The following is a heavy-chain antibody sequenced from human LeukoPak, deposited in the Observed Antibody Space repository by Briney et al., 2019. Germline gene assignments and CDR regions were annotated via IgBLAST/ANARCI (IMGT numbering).Heavy chain of an antibody. CDR2: INSDGSST. J-gene: IGHJ4*02. CDR3: ARDYDSSGYSDY. CDR1: GFTFSSYW. D-gene: IGHD3-22*01. Sequence: GGSLRLSCAASGFTFSSYWMHWVRQAPGKGLVWVSHINSDGSSTNYADSVKGRFTISRDNSKNTLYLQMNSLRVEDTAVYYCARDYDSSGYSDYWGQGTLVTVSS. V-gene: IGHV3-74*01.